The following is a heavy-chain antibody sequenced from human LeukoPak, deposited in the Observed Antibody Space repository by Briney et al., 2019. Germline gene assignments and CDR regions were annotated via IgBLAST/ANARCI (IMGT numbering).Heavy chain of an antibody. CDR2: ISGSGGST. CDR1: GFTFSSYA. Sequence: GGSLRLSCAASGFTFSSYAMSWVRQAPGKGLEWVSAISGSGGSTYYADSVKGRFTISRDNSKNSLYLQMNSLRAEDTAVYYCARDFTVGYQLLYRFDYWGQGTLVTVSS. D-gene: IGHD2-2*02. CDR3: ARDFTVGYQLLYRFDY. J-gene: IGHJ4*02. V-gene: IGHV3-23*01.